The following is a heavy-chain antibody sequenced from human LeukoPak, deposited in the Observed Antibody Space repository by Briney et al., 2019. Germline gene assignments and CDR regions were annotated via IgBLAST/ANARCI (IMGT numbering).Heavy chain of an antibody. D-gene: IGHD4-23*01. CDR1: GFTFSSYA. CDR2: ISYDGSNK. J-gene: IGHJ4*02. CDR3: ARTVTTVVTRDY. V-gene: IGHV3-30*04. Sequence: PGGSLRLSCAASGFTFSSYAMHWVRQAPGKGLEWVAAISYDGSNKYYADSVKGRFTISRDNSKNTLYLQMNSLRAEDTAVYYCARTVTTVVTRDYWGQGTLVTVSS.